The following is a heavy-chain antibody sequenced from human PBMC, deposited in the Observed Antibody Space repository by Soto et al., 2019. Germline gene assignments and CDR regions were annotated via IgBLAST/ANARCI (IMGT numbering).Heavy chain of an antibody. J-gene: IGHJ4*02. CDR1: GGSFRGYH. D-gene: IGHD6-19*01. V-gene: IGHV4-34*01. CDR2: INNSGST. CDR3: ARGGYTSGWFRF. Sequence: KPSETLSLTCAVHGGSFRGYHWTWIRQPPGKGLGWIGEINNSGSTNDNPSLKSRVTISRDTSKNQFSLSLSSVTAADTAIYYCARGGYTSGWFRFWGQGILVTVSS.